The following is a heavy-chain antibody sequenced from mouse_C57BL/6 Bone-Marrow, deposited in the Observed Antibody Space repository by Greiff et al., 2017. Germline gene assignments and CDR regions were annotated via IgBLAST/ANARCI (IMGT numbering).Heavy chain of an antibody. J-gene: IGHJ3*01. Sequence: QVQLQQPGAELVKPGASVKLSCKASGYTFTSYWMHWVKQRPGQGLEWIGMIHPNSGSTNYNEKFKSKATLTVDKSSSKAYMQISSLTSEDSAVYYCAISFAYWGQGTLVTVSA. CDR3: AISFAY. CDR1: GYTFTSYW. V-gene: IGHV1-64*01. CDR2: IHPNSGST.